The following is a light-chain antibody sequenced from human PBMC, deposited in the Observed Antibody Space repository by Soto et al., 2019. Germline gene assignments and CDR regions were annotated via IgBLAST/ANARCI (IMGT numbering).Light chain of an antibody. Sequence: NFMLTQPHSVSESPGKTVTISCTRSRGSIASNNVQWYQQRPGGAPTTVIYEDNQRPSGVPDRFSGSIDSSSNSASLTISGLRTEGEAEYYCQSYDGSFVLFGGGTKLTVL. CDR1: RGSIASNN. V-gene: IGLV6-57*04. CDR2: EDN. CDR3: QSYDGSFVL. J-gene: IGLJ2*01.